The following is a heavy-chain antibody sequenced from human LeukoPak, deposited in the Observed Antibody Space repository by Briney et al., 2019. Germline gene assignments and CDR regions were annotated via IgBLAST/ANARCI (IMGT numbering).Heavy chain of an antibody. D-gene: IGHD3-10*01. CDR2: IYTSGST. CDR1: GGSISSGSYY. V-gene: IGHV4-61*02. J-gene: IGHJ3*02. CDR3: ARGDYYGSGSYEAFDI. Sequence: TLSLTCTVSGGSISSGSYYWSWIRQPAGKGLEWIGRIYTSGSTNYNPSLKSRVTISVDTSKNQFSLKLSSVTAADTAVYYCARGDYYGSGSYEAFDIWGQGTMVTVSS.